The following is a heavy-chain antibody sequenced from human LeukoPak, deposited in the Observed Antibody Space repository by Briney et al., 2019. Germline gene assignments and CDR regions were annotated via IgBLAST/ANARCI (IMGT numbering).Heavy chain of an antibody. J-gene: IGHJ4*02. CDR3: ARGGGYSYAMFDY. D-gene: IGHD5-18*01. CDR2: INHSGST. CDR1: GGSFSGYY. V-gene: IGHV4-34*01. Sequence: SETLSLTCAVYGGSFSGYYWSWIRQPPGKGLEWIGEINHSGSTNYNPSLKSRVTISVDTSKNQFSLKLSSVTAADTAVYYCARGGGYSYAMFDYWGQGTLVTVSS.